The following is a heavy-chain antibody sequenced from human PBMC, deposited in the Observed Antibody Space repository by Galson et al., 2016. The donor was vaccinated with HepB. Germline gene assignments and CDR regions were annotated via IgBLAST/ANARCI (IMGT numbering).Heavy chain of an antibody. V-gene: IGHV3-23*01. CDR2: ISGSAAST. CDR3: AKDRLPYGSGSFFPDY. Sequence: SLRLSCAASGFTVSSNFMSWVRQAPGEGLEWVSAISGSAASTYYADSVKGRFTISRDNSRNTLYLQMNSLRAEDTAVYYCAKDRLPYGSGSFFPDYWGQGTRVTVSS. J-gene: IGHJ4*02. CDR1: GFTVSSNF. D-gene: IGHD3-10*01.